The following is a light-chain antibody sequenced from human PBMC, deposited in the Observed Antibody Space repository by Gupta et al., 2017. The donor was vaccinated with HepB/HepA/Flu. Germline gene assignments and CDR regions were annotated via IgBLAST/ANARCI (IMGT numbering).Light chain of an antibody. CDR1: SSNIGSSP. CDR2: NND. CDR3: AAGDDSRNAYV. V-gene: IGLV1-44*01. J-gene: IGLJ1*01. Sequence: QSVLTQPPSASGPPGQRISISCSGSSSNIGSSPVTWYQPLPGTAPKLLICNNDQRPSGVPERFSGSKSGTSAALAISGLRAEDEADYYCAAGDDSRNAYVFGAGTKVTVL.